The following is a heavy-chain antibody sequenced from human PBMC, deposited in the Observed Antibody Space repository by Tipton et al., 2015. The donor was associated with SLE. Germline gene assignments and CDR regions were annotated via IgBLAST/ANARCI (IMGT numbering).Heavy chain of an antibody. J-gene: IGHJ3*02. V-gene: IGHV3-48*03. CDR1: GFTFSHYE. CDR3: ASELLDAFDI. Sequence: SLRLSCAVSGFTFSHYEMNWVRQAPGKGLEWISYISSSGSTISYADSVKGRFTISRDTSKNTLYLQMNSLRADDTAVYYCASELLDAFDIWGQGTMVTVSS. CDR2: ISSSGSTI.